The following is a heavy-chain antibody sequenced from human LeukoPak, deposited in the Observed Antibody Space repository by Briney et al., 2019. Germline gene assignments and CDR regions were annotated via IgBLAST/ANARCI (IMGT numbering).Heavy chain of an antibody. V-gene: IGHV1-18*01. D-gene: IGHD3-10*01. CDR3: AREGSDSDPYYYYYGMDV. J-gene: IGHJ6*02. CDR2: ISAYNGNT. CDR1: GYTFTSYG. Sequence: ASVTVSCKASGYTFTSYGISWVRQAPGQGLEWMGWISAYNGNTNYAQKLQGRVTMTTDTSTSTAYMELRSLRSDDTAVYYCAREGSDSDPYYYYYGMDVWGQGTTVTVSS.